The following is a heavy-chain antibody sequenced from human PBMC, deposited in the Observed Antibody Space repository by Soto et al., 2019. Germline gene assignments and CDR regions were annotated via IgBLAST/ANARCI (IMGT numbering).Heavy chain of an antibody. Sequence: EVQLVESGGGLVQPGGSLRLSCAASGFTFSDYWMSWVRQAPGKGLEWVANIKQDGSDKYYADSVNGRFTISRDNAKNSLHLQMNSLRDEDSAVYYCARDGAITFRGVIVLDYWGQGTLVTVSA. CDR3: ARDGAITFRGVIVLDY. CDR2: IKQDGSDK. J-gene: IGHJ4*02. CDR1: GFTFSDYW. V-gene: IGHV3-7*01. D-gene: IGHD3-16*02.